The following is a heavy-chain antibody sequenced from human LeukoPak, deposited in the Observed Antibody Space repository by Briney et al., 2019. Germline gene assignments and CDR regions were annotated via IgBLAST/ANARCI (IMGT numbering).Heavy chain of an antibody. V-gene: IGHV7-4-1*02. J-gene: IGHJ4*02. CDR3: ASRDYDFWSGYSFDY. Sequence: ASVKVSCKAPGYTFTSYDINWVRQAPGQGLEWMGWINTNTGNPTYAQGFTGRFVFSLDTSVSTAYLQISSLKAEDTAVYYCASRDYDFWSGYSFDYWGQGTLVTVSS. CDR1: GYTFTSYD. CDR2: INTNTGNP. D-gene: IGHD3-3*01.